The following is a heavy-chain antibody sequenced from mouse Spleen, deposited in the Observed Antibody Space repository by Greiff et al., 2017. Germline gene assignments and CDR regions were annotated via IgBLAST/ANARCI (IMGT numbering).Heavy chain of an antibody. CDR2: FFPGGLST. D-gene: IGHD2-2*01. J-gene: IGHJ2*01. Sequence: VQLQQSGAELVRPGTSVKLSCKASGYTFTNYWLGWAKQRPGHGLEWIGDFFPGGLSTNYNEKFKGKATLTADKSSSTAYMQFSSLTSEDSSIYYCARRLHYLDYWGQGTTLTVSS. V-gene: IGHV1-63*01. CDR3: ARRLHYLDY. CDR1: GYTFTNYW.